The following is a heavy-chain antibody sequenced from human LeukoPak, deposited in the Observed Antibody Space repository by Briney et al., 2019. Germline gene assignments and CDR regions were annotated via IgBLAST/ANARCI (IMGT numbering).Heavy chain of an antibody. J-gene: IGHJ4*02. CDR2: ITGSGDTT. D-gene: IGHD4-17*01. Sequence: GGSLRLSCAASGFTVSSNYMSWVRQAPGKGLEWVSVITGSGDTTYYADSVKGRFTISRDNSKNTLYLQMNSLRAEDTAVYYCAKGSDYGYYFDYWGQGTLVTVSS. V-gene: IGHV3-23*01. CDR3: AKGSDYGYYFDY. CDR1: GFTVSSNY.